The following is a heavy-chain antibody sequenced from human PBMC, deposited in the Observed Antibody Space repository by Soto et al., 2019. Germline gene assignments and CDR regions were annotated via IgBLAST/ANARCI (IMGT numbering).Heavy chain of an antibody. J-gene: IGHJ4*02. CDR2: ISWNSGSI. D-gene: IGHD4-17*01. CDR3: AKSMTTVPYFDY. V-gene: IGHV3-9*01. CDR1: GLTFTTYN. Sequence: GGSLRLSCAVSGLTFTTYNFNWVRQAPGKGLEWVSGISWNSGSIGYADSVKGRFTISRDNAKNSLYLQMNSLGAEDTALYYCAKSMTTVPYFDYWGQGTLVTVSS.